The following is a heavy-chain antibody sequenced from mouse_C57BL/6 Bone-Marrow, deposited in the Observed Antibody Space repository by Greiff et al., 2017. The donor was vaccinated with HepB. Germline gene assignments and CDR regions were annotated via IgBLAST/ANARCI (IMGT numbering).Heavy chain of an antibody. CDR2: INPSTGGT. D-gene: IGHD1-1*01. V-gene: IGHV1-42*01. J-gene: IGHJ4*01. CDR3: ARWATTVGDDYAMDY. CDR1: GYSFTGYY. Sequence: VQLKESGPELVKPGASVKISCKASGYSFTGYYMNWVKQSPEKSLEWIGEINPSTGGTTYNQKFKAKATLTVDKSSSTAYMQLKSLTSEDSAVYYCARWATTVGDDYAMDYWGQGTSVTVSS.